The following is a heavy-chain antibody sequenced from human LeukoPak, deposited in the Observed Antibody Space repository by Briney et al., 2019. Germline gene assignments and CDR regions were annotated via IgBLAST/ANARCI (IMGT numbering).Heavy chain of an antibody. CDR2: IKQDGDEE. J-gene: IGHJ4*02. CDR1: GFTFSSYW. D-gene: IGHD6-13*01. V-gene: IGHV3-7*04. Sequence: GGSLRLSCAASGFTFSSYWMNWVRQAPGEGLEWVATIKQDGDEEYYGASVKGRFTISRDNANKSLYLQMSSLRVEDTAVYYCARGRPTPGTDYWGQGTLVTVSS. CDR3: ARGRPTPGTDY.